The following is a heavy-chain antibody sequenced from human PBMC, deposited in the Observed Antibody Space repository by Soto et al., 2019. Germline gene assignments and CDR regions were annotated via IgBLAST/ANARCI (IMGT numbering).Heavy chain of an antibody. CDR1: GYTFTSYA. D-gene: IGHD3-3*01. J-gene: IGHJ3*02. Sequence: GASVKVSCKASGYTFTSYAMHWVRQAPGQRLEWMGWINAGNGNTKYSQKFQGRVTITRDTSASTAYMELSSLRSEDTAVYYCARDPFYCASFLDDAFDIWGQGTMVTVSS. CDR3: ARDPFYCASFLDDAFDI. CDR2: INAGNGNT. V-gene: IGHV1-3*01.